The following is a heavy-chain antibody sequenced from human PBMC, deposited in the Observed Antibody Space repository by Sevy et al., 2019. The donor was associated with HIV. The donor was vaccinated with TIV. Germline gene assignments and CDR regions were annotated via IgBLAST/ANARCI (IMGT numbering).Heavy chain of an antibody. CDR1: GFTFGTYG. J-gene: IGHJ4*02. D-gene: IGHD6-19*01. CDR2: IWYDGSNK. CDR3: ARGSLYSSGWSESLDY. Sequence: GGSLRLSCVASGFTFGTYGMDWVRQAPGKGLEWVAVIWYDGSNKYYGNSVKGRFTISRDNSKHTLYLQMNSLRAEDTAVYYCARGSLYSSGWSESLDYWGQGTLVTVSS. V-gene: IGHV3-33*01.